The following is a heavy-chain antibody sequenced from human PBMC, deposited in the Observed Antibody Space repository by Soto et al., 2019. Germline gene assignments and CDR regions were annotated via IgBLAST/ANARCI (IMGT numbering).Heavy chain of an antibody. V-gene: IGHV3-43*01. D-gene: IGHD6-19*01. CDR1: GFTFDDYT. J-gene: IGHJ6*01. CDR2: ISLDGGST. Sequence: GGSLRLSCAASGFTFDDYTMHWVRQAPGKGLEWVSLISLDGGSTYYADSVKARFTISRDNSKNSLYLQMNSQRIEDTALYSCAKDIEGGQSLKTGRRDYYSYYGMDVWGQGSTGTVTS. CDR3: AKDIEGGQSLKTGRRDYYSYYGMDV.